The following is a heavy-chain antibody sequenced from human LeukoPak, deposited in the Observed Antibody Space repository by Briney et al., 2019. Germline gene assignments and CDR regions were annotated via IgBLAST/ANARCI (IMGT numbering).Heavy chain of an antibody. V-gene: IGHV3-23*01. CDR3: AKEAGHWDFDY. CDR2: VSANGVGT. Sequence: GGSLRLSCAASGLTFTSKAMSWLRQAPGKGLEWVSTVSANGVGTYYTDSVKGRFTISRDNSKNSLYLQMNSLRAEDTAVYHCAKEAGHWDFDYWGQGTLVTVSS. J-gene: IGHJ4*02. D-gene: IGHD7-27*01. CDR1: GLTFTSKA.